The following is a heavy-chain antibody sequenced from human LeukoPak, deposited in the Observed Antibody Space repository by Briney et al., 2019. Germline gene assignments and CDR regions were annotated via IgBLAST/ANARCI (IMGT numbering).Heavy chain of an antibody. CDR2: IYYSGST. Sequence: PSETLSLTCTVSGGSISSGGYYWSWIRQHPGKGLEWIGYIYYSGSTYYNLSLKSRVTISVDTSKNQFSLKLSSVTAADTAVYYCARSRYGDYGGGWFDPWGQGTLVTVSS. D-gene: IGHD4-17*01. V-gene: IGHV4-31*03. CDR3: ARSRYGDYGGGWFDP. CDR1: GGSISSGGYY. J-gene: IGHJ5*02.